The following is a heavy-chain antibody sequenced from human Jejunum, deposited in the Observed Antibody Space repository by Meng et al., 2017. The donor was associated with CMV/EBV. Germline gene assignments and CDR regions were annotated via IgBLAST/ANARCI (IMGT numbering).Heavy chain of an antibody. CDR2: ISSGSAII. V-gene: IGHV3-48*03. J-gene: IGHJ4*02. CDR1: GLTFSSYE. D-gene: IGHD2-2*01. CDR3: ARAGWAAIGY. Sequence: SCEASGLTFSSYEMTWVRQAPGKGLEWVSYISSGSAIIYYADSVKGRFTISRDNAKSSLYLQMNSLRAEDSALYYCARAGWAAIGYWGQGTVVTVSS.